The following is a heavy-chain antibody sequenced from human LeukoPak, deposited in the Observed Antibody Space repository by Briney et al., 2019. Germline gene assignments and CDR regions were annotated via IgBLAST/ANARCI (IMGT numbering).Heavy chain of an antibody. CDR3: AGETYADSCCWFDP. D-gene: IGHD2-2*01. J-gene: IGHJ5*02. CDR1: GFTLTSSA. V-gene: IGHV1-58*02. CDR2: IVANSGAT. Sequence: SVKVSCKTSGFTLTSSAIQWVRQARGQGLEWIGWIVANSGATNYAHYLQDRVTITRDTSTSTAYLELSGLTSDATAMYYFAGETYADSCCWFDPWGQRTPVTVSS.